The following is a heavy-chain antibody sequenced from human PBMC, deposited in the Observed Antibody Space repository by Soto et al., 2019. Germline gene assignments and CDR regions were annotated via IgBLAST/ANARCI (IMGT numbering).Heavy chain of an antibody. V-gene: IGHV1-69*05. Sequence: ASVKVSCKISGGTFSRYSISWVRQAPGQGLEWMGGIVPIFGTRNYAQKFQDRVTITTDESATTAHMELSNLRSEDTAVYYCARPYEGGYSSNHHYYYALDVWGQGTAVTVSS. CDR2: IVPIFGTR. D-gene: IGHD3-22*01. J-gene: IGHJ6*02. CDR1: GGTFSRYS. CDR3: ARPYEGGYSSNHHYYYALDV.